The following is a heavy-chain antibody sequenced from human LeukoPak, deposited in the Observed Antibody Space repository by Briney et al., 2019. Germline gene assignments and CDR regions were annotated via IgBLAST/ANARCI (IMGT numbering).Heavy chain of an antibody. CDR3: ARDNSVGDTAWWFDP. CDR1: GYTFTGYY. D-gene: IGHD1-26*01. Sequence: ASVKVSCKASGYTFTGYYMRWVRQAPGQGLEWMGWINPNSGGTNYAQKFQGRVTMTRDMSTSTDYMELSSLRSEDTAVYYCARDNSVGDTAWWFDPWGQGTLVTVSS. CDR2: INPNSGGT. V-gene: IGHV1-2*02. J-gene: IGHJ5*02.